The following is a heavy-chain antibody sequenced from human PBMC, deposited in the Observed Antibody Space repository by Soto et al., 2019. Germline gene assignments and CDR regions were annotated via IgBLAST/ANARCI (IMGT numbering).Heavy chain of an antibody. Sequence: EVQLLESGGGLVQPGGSRRLSCAASGSNFRSFARNWSPQAPGKGRGWVSAIRGSGTSTYYADPGKGRFTFSRDNSKNTLYLQMNSLRAEDTAVYYCAKDRGVLLWFGELGDAFDIWGQGTMVTVSS. CDR1: GSNFRSFA. CDR2: IRGSGTST. CDR3: AKDRGVLLWFGELGDAFDI. V-gene: IGHV3-23*01. D-gene: IGHD3-10*01. J-gene: IGHJ3*02.